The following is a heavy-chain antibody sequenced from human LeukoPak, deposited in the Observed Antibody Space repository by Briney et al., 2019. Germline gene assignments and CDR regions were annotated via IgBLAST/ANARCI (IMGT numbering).Heavy chain of an antibody. J-gene: IGHJ5*02. V-gene: IGHV5-51*01. Sequence: GESLKISCKGSGYSFATYWIAWVRQMPGKGLEWMGIIYPGDSDTRYSPSFQGQVTISADKSISTAYLQWSSLKASDTAMYYCARLPAGPYNWFDPWGQGTLVTVSS. CDR2: IYPGDSDT. CDR3: ARLPAGPYNWFDP. CDR1: GYSFATYW.